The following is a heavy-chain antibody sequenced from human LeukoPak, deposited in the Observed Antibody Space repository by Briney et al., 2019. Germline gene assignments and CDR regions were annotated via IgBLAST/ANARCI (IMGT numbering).Heavy chain of an antibody. D-gene: IGHD3-22*01. J-gene: IGHJ4*02. Sequence: PGRSLTPSRAPSALTVSSTYTSSARQAPGDGLGWDSFIYIVGITYSADSVKGRFTISRDNSKNTLYLQMNSLRAGDTAVYYCASTRLYYYVSSGYRFYWGQGTLVTVSS. CDR2: IYIVGIT. V-gene: IGHV3-53*01. CDR3: ASTRLYYYVSSGYRFY. CDR1: ALTVSSTY.